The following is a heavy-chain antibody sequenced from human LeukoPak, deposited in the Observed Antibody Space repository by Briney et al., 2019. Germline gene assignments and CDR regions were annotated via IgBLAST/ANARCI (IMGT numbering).Heavy chain of an antibody. V-gene: IGHV1-8*01. CDR1: GYTFTSYD. Sequence: ASVKVSCKASGYTFTSYDINWVRQATGQGLEWMGWMNPNSGNTGYAQKFQGRVTMTRNTSISTAYMELSSLRSEDTAVYYCARSGSYYVGNNWFDPWGQGTLVIVSS. CDR3: ARSGSYYVGNNWFDP. J-gene: IGHJ5*02. CDR2: MNPNSGNT. D-gene: IGHD1-26*01.